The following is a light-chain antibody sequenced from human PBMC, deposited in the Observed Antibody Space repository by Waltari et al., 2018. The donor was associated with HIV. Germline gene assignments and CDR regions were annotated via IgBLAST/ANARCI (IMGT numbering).Light chain of an antibody. V-gene: IGLV1-44*01. Sequence: QSVLTQPPSASGPPGQRVTISCSGSSSNIGSNTVNWYQQLPGTAPKLLIYNNNQWPSGVPDRFSGSKSGTSASLAISGLQSEDEADYYCATWDDSLKGVVFGGGTKLTVL. J-gene: IGLJ2*01. CDR3: ATWDDSLKGVV. CDR1: SSNIGSNT. CDR2: NNN.